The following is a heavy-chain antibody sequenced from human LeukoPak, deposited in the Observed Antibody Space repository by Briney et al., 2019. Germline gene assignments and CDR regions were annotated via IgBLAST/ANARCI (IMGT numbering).Heavy chain of an antibody. Sequence: ASVKVSCKASGYTFTSYGISWVRQAPGQGLEWMGRISAYNGNTNYAQKLQGRVTMTTDTSTSTAYMELRSLRSGDTAVYYCARDPDSSGATDYFDYWGQGTLVTVSS. CDR2: ISAYNGNT. J-gene: IGHJ4*02. CDR1: GYTFTSYG. CDR3: ARDPDSSGATDYFDY. V-gene: IGHV1-18*01. D-gene: IGHD6-19*01.